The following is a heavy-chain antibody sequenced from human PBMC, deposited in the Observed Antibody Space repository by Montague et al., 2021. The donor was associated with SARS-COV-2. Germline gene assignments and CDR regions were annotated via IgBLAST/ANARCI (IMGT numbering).Heavy chain of an antibody. V-gene: IGHV4-59*01. Sequence: SETLSLTCNVSDDSMGGYHWSWIWQSTGTGLEWIGFHYNSGSTSINHSHRSRVTITAATSKNQVSLKMTSVTTADTAVYYCARDSGECSRTTCYRPYYYVLAVWGQGTMVTVSS. CDR2: HYNSGST. D-gene: IGHD3-16*02. CDR1: DDSMGGYH. CDR3: ARDSGECSRTTCYRPYYYVLAV. J-gene: IGHJ6*02.